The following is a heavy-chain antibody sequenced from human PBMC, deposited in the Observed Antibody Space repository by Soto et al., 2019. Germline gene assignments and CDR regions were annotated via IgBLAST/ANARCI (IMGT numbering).Heavy chain of an antibody. CDR2: VNHGGST. Sequence: QVQLQQWGAGLLKPSETLSLTCGVYGGSLSPYYWSWIRQTPGKGLEWIGEVNHGGSTNYNPSLKSRVTISVDTSKNQFSLTLSSVTAADTAVYYCARVAAAARDLDSWGQGTLVTVSS. V-gene: IGHV4-34*01. J-gene: IGHJ4*02. D-gene: IGHD6-13*01. CDR3: ARVAAAARDLDS. CDR1: GGSLSPYY.